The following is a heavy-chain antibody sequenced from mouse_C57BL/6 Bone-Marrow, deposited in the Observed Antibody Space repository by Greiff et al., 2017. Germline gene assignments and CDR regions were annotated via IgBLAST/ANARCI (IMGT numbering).Heavy chain of an antibody. CDR1: GYTFTNYL. CDR3: ESEYYDYFDY. J-gene: IGHJ2*01. D-gene: IGHD1-1*02. Sequence: QVQLQQSGAELVRPGTSVKVSCKASGYTFTNYLIHWVKQRPGQGLEWIGGINPGSGGTNYNEKFKGKATLTADKSSSTAYMQLSSLTSEDSAIYFCESEYYDYFDYWGQGTTLTVSS. V-gene: IGHV1-54*01. CDR2: INPGSGGT.